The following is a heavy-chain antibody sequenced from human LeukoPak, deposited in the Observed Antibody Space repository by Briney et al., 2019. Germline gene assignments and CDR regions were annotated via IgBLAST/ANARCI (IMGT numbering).Heavy chain of an antibody. J-gene: IGHJ3*02. CDR3: ATGNGYAFDI. Sequence: GGSLRLSCAASGFTFSSYWMHWVRQAPGKGLVRVSRINSDGSTTSYADSVKGRFTISRDNAKNTLYVQMNSLRAEDTAVYYCATGNGYAFDIWGQGTMVTVSS. V-gene: IGHV3-74*01. CDR2: INSDGSTT. CDR1: GFTFSSYW. D-gene: IGHD1-1*01.